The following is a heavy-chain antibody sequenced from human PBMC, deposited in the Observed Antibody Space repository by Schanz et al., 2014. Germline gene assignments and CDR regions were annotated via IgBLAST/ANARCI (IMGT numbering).Heavy chain of an antibody. J-gene: IGHJ5*02. D-gene: IGHD2-2*01. Sequence: EVQLVESGGGLVQPGGSLRLSCAASGFTFSDSWMHWVRQAPGKGLVWVSRTSNDGSFTTFADSVKGRFTISRDNAKNTLYLQMNSLRAEDTAVYYCARIRYCSSTNCYGFDPWGQGTLVTVSS. CDR1: GFTFSDSW. CDR2: TSNDGSFT. CDR3: ARIRYCSSTNCYGFDP. V-gene: IGHV3-74*01.